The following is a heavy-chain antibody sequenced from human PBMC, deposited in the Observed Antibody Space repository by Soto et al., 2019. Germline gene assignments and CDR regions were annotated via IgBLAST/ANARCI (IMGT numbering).Heavy chain of an antibody. D-gene: IGHD3-10*01. CDR3: ARASSYYYGSGNYNWFDS. CDR1: CGSISPYQ. V-gene: IGHV4-59*01. J-gene: IGHJ5*01. Sequence: SETLSLTCTVSCGSISPYQRSWIRQPPGKGLEWIGYIYYTGTINYNPSLKSRVTIAADTSKNQFSLKLNSVTAADTAVYYCARASSYYYGSGNYNWFDSWGQGTLVTVSS. CDR2: IYYTGTI.